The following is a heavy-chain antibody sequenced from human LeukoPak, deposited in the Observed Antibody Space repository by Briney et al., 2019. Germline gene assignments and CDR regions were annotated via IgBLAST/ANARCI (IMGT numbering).Heavy chain of an antibody. J-gene: IGHJ6*03. CDR3: ARDRMVRGVIIGTEYYMDV. V-gene: IGHV4-39*07. D-gene: IGHD3-10*01. CDR1: GGSISSSSYY. Sequence: KSSETLSLTCIVSGGSISSSSYYWGWIRQPPGKGLEWIGSIYHSGSTYYNPSLKSRVTISVDTSKNQFSLKLSSVTAADTAVYYCARDRMVRGVIIGTEYYMDVWGKGTTVTISS. CDR2: IYHSGST.